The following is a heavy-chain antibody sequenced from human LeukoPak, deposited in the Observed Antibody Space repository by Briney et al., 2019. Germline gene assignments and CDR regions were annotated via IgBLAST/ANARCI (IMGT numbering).Heavy chain of an antibody. Sequence: PSETLSLTCTVSGASISSYYWSWVRQPPWEGLEWIGYIYYTGSTNYNPSLKSRVTMSVDTSKNQLSLNLKSVTAADTAVYYCARVTVTRWFDPWGQGTLVTVSS. D-gene: IGHD4-17*01. CDR2: IYYTGST. V-gene: IGHV4-59*01. CDR1: GASISSYY. J-gene: IGHJ5*02. CDR3: ARVTVTRWFDP.